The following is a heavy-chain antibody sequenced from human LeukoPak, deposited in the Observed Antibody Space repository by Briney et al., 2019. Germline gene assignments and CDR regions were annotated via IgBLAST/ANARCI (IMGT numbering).Heavy chain of an antibody. CDR2: ISSSSSTI. J-gene: IGHJ6*03. CDR1: GFIFSTYS. Sequence: GGSLRLSCAASGFIFSTYSMNWVRQAPGKGLEWVSYISSSSSTIYYADSVRGRFTISRDNAENSLYLQMNSLGAEDSAVYYCARDDHYNYYYMDVWGKGTTVTVSS. V-gene: IGHV3-48*01. CDR3: ARDDHYNYYYMDV.